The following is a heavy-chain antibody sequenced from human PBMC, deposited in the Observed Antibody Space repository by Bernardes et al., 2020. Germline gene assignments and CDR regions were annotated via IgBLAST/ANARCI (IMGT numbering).Heavy chain of an antibody. CDR3: AHITVTASSTFYPHHGVFFDY. Sequence: SGTTLVKPTQTLTLTCTFSGFSLSTREVGVGWVRQPPGHALEWLALIFWDDDKRYTPSLTTKLTITKGTSKNQVVLTMTNVDPVDTATYYCAHITVTASSTFYPHHGVFFDYWGQGILVTVSS. V-gene: IGHV2-5*02. CDR2: IFWDDDK. D-gene: IGHD6-13*01. J-gene: IGHJ4*02. CDR1: GFSLSTREVG.